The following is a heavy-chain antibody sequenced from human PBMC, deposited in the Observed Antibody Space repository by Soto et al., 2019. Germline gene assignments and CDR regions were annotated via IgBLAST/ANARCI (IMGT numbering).Heavy chain of an antibody. J-gene: IGHJ4*02. CDR1: GFTFDDYA. CDR2: ISWNSGSI. CDR3: AKDEGFYYGSGSSFDY. V-gene: IGHV3-9*01. Sequence: GGSLRLSCAASGFTFDDYAMHWVRQAPGKGLEWVSGISWNSGSIGYADSVKGRFTISRDNAKNSLYLQMNSLRAEDTGLYYCAKDEGFYYGSGSSFDYWGQGTLVTVSS. D-gene: IGHD3-10*01.